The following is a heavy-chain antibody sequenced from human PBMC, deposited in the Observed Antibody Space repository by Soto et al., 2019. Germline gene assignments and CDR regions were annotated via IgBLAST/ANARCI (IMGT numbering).Heavy chain of an antibody. CDR2: IYPGDSDT. CDR1: GYSFTSYW. CDR3: ARHEQSISPGSNYYGMDV. Sequence: GESLKISCKGPGYSFTSYWIGWVRQMPGKGLEWMGIIYPGDSDTRYSPSFQGQVTISVDKSISTAYLQWSSLKASEPAMDYCARHEQSISPGSNYYGMDVWGQGTTVTVSS. J-gene: IGHJ6*02. V-gene: IGHV5-51*01. D-gene: IGHD3-3*02.